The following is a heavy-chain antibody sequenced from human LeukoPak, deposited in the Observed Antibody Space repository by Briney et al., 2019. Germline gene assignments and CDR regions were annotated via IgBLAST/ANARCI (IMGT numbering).Heavy chain of an antibody. CDR3: ARANWGYVWGSYRNDKHIDY. CDR1: GGSFSGYY. V-gene: IGHV4-34*01. Sequence: ASETLSLTCAVYGGSFSGYYWSWIRQPPGKGLEWIGGINHSGSTNYNPSLKSRVTISVDTSKNQFSLKLSSVTAADTAVYYCARANWGYVWGSYRNDKHIDYWGQGTLVTVSS. D-gene: IGHD3-16*02. J-gene: IGHJ4*02. CDR2: INHSGST.